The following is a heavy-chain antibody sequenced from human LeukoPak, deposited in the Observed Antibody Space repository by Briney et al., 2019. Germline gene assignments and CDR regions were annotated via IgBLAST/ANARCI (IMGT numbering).Heavy chain of an antibody. CDR3: ASDIEPGWFDP. V-gene: IGHV1-69*13. J-gene: IGHJ5*02. D-gene: IGHD1-14*01. CDR1: GGTFSSYA. CDR2: IIPIFGTA. Sequence: WASVKVSCKASGGTFSSYAISWVRQAPGQGLEWMGGIIPIFGTANYAQKFQGRVTITADESTSTAYMELSSLRSEDTAVYYCASDIEPGWFDPWGQGTLVTVSS.